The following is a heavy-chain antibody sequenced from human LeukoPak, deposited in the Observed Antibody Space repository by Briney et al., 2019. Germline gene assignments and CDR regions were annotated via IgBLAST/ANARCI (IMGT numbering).Heavy chain of an antibody. V-gene: IGHV3-11*01. CDR1: GFTFSDYY. J-gene: IGHJ2*01. D-gene: IGHD3-9*01. CDR3: ARPHYEILTGYYWYFDL. CDR2: ISSSGNTI. Sequence: PGGSLRPSCAASGFTFSDYYMSWIRQAPGKGLEWISYISSSGNTIYYADSVKGRFTISRDNAKNSLFLQMNSLRAEDTAVYYCARPHYEILTGYYWYFDLWGRGTLVTVSS.